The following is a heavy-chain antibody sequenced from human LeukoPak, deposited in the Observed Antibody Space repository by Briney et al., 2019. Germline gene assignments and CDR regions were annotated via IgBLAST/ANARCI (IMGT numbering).Heavy chain of an antibody. CDR1: GFTFSSYE. CDR3: ARDSVGATPGVDY. Sequence: GGSLRLSCAASGFTFSSYEMNWVRQAPGKVLEWVANIKQDGSEKYYVDSVKGRFTISRDNAKNSLYLQMNSLRAEDTAVYYCARDSVGATPGVDYWGQGTLVTVSS. D-gene: IGHD1-26*01. J-gene: IGHJ4*02. V-gene: IGHV3-7*01. CDR2: IKQDGSEK.